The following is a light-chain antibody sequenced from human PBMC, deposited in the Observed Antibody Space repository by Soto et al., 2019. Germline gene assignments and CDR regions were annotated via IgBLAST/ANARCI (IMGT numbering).Light chain of an antibody. CDR1: SSVVGGYNY. V-gene: IGLV2-11*01. CDR3: CSYAGSYTYV. CDR2: DVS. Sequence: QSALTQPRSVSGSPGQSVTISCTGTSSVVGGYNYVSWYPQHPGKAPKLMIYDVSKRPSGVPDRFSGSKSGNTASLTISGLQAEDEADYYCCSYAGSYTYVFGTGTKVTV. J-gene: IGLJ1*01.